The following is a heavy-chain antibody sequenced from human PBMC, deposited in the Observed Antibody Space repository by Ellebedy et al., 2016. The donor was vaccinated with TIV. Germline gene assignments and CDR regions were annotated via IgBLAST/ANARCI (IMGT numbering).Heavy chain of an antibody. J-gene: IGHJ4*02. CDR2: ISSSSSTI. D-gene: IGHD2-2*01. CDR1: GFTFSSYS. Sequence: GESLKISXAASGFTFSSYSMNWVRQAPGKGLEWVSYISSSSSTIYYADSVKGRFTISRDNAKNSLYLQMNSLRDEDTAVYYCARDRCSSTSCWGQGTLVTVSS. V-gene: IGHV3-48*02. CDR3: ARDRCSSTSC.